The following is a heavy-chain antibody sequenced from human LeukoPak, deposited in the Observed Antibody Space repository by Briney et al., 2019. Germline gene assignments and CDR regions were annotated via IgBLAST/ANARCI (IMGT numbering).Heavy chain of an antibody. CDR1: GFSFSSYA. CDR2: ISYDGSNK. CDR3: ARDLYDILTGSLDY. V-gene: IGHV3-30*04. D-gene: IGHD3-9*01. J-gene: IGHJ4*02. Sequence: GGSLRHSCAASGFSFSSYAMHWVRQAPGKGLEWVAVISYDGSNKYYGDSVKGRFTISRDKSKNTMYVQMNSLRTEDTAVYYCARDLYDILTGSLDYWGQGTLVTVSS.